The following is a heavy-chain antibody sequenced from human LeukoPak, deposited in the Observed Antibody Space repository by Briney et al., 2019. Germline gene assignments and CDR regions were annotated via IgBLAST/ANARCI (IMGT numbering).Heavy chain of an antibody. V-gene: IGHV1-69*13. D-gene: IGHD7-27*01. CDR1: GGTFSSYT. CDR2: IIPIFGTA. Sequence: SVKVSCKAPGGTFSSYTISWVRQAPGQGLEWMGGIIPIFGTANYAQKFQGRVTITADESTSTAYMELSSLRSEDTAVYYCARGGSNWGSRRYFDYWGQGTLVTVSS. J-gene: IGHJ4*02. CDR3: ARGGSNWGSRRYFDY.